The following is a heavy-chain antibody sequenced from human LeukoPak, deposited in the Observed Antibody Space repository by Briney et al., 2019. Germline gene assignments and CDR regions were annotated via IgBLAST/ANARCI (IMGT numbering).Heavy chain of an antibody. V-gene: IGHV3-48*01. CDR3: ARGYDFWSGTRRMDV. J-gene: IGHJ6*02. CDR2: ISSSRSTI. CDR1: GFAFSTYS. D-gene: IGHD3-3*01. Sequence: GGSLRLSCAASGFAFSTYSMHWVRQAPGKGLEWVSYISSSRSTIYYADSAKGRFTISRDDAKSALYLQMNSLRVEDTALYYCARGYDFWSGTRRMDVWGQGTTVTVFS.